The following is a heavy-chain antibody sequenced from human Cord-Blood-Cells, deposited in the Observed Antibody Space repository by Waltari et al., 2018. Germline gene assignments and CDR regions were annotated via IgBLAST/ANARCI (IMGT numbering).Heavy chain of an antibody. J-gene: IGHJ2*01. Sequence: QVQLQESGPGLVKPSETLSPTCTVSGGSVRRGSYYWSWIRQPPGKGLEWIVYIYYSGSTNYNPSLKSRVTISVDTSKNQFSLKLSSVTAADTAVYYCARDSGNWYFDLWGRGTLVTVSS. V-gene: IGHV4-61*01. CDR1: GGSVRRGSYY. CDR2: IYYSGST. D-gene: IGHD1-26*01. CDR3: ARDSGNWYFDL.